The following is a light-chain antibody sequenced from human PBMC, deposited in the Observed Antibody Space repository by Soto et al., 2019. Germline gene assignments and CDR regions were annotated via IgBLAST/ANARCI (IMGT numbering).Light chain of an antibody. CDR3: QQSYSTPPYT. V-gene: IGKV3-15*01. Sequence: EIVMTQSPATLSVSPGERATLSCRASQSVSSNLAWYRQKPGQAPRLLIYGASTRATGIPARFSGSGSGTEFTLTISSLQSEDFAVYYCQQSYSTPPYTFGQGTKLEIK. CDR1: QSVSSN. CDR2: GAS. J-gene: IGKJ2*01.